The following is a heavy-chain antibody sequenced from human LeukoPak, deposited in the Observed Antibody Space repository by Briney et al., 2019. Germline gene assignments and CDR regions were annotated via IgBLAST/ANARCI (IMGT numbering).Heavy chain of an antibody. Sequence: ASVKVSRKASGYTFTSYAMHWVRQAPGQRLEWMGWINAGNGNTKYSQKFQGRVTITRDTSASTAYMELSSLRSEDTAVYYCARDNYYDSSGYYYDIDYWGQGTLVTVSS. CDR2: INAGNGNT. V-gene: IGHV1-3*01. D-gene: IGHD3-22*01. CDR1: GYTFTSYA. CDR3: ARDNYYDSSGYYYDIDY. J-gene: IGHJ4*02.